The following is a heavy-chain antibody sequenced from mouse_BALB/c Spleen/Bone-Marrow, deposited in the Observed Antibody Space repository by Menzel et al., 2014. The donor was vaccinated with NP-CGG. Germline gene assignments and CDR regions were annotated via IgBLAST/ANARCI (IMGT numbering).Heavy chain of an antibody. CDR3: ARGDYGSTYWLAY. Sequence: VQLQQSGPGLVAPSQSLSITCTVSGFPLSSYGVHWVRQCPGKGLEWLGIIWAGGGTNYNSALMSRLSISKDNSKSQVFLKMNSLQTDDTAMYYCARGDYGSTYWLAYWGQGTLVTVSA. D-gene: IGHD1-1*01. CDR2: IWAGGGT. V-gene: IGHV2-9*02. CDR1: GFPLSSYG. J-gene: IGHJ3*01.